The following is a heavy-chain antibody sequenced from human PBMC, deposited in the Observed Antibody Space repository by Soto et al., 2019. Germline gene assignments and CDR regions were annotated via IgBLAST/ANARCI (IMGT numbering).Heavy chain of an antibody. Sequence: QLQLQESGPGLLKPSETLSLTCTVSGGSISSSSYYWGWIRQPPGKGLEWIGSIYYSGSTYYNPSLKSRVTISVDTSKNQFSLKLSSVTAADTAVYYCVCPVYAPPGDSGYEPFSGDDAFDIWGQGTMVTVSS. CDR1: GGSISSSSYY. CDR3: VCPVYAPPGDSGYEPFSGDDAFDI. D-gene: IGHD5-12*01. J-gene: IGHJ3*02. V-gene: IGHV4-39*01. CDR2: IYYSGST.